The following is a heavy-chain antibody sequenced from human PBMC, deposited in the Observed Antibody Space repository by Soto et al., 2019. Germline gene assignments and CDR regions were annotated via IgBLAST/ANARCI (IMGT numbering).Heavy chain of an antibody. CDR3: ARVAGDDPLDI. J-gene: IGHJ3*02. V-gene: IGHV3-53*04. CDR1: GFIVSSNY. CDR2: MYSGGTT. D-gene: IGHD2-21*02. Sequence: EVQLVEPGGGLVQPGGSLRLSCAASGFIVSSNYMTWVRQAPGKGLEWVSIMYSGGTTYYAESVKGRFTISRHISKNTLDLQMNTLRFEDTAVYYCARVAGDDPLDIWGPGTMVTVSS.